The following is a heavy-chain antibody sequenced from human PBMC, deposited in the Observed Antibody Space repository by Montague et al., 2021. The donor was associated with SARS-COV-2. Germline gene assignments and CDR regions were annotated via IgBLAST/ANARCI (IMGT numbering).Heavy chain of an antibody. V-gene: IGHV4-61*01. CDR1: GVSISSGSYY. CDR2: VYHTGST. D-gene: IGHD3-22*01. J-gene: IGHJ4*02. Sequence: SETLSLTRSVSGVSISSGSYYWSRVRQPPGKGLEWIGYVYHTGSTNYNPSLKSRVTLSIDTSKNQFSLNLTSVTAADTAVYYCVREQYYFYDSGSEWGQGALV. CDR3: VREQYYFYDSGSE.